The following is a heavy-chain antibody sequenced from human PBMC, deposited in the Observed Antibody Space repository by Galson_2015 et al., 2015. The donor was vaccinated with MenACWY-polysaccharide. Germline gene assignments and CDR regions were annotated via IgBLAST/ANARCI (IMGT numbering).Heavy chain of an antibody. V-gene: IGHV3-74*01. Sequence: SLRLSCAASGFVFSNHWMHWVRQVPGEGLVWVSRIKSDASTTNNADSVKGRFTISRDNAKNTLYLEMNNLRAEDTAVYYCANSISGSKLDYWGQGTLVTVSS. CDR2: IKSDASTT. D-gene: IGHD2-2*01. CDR1: GFVFSNHW. CDR3: ANSISGSKLDY. J-gene: IGHJ4*02.